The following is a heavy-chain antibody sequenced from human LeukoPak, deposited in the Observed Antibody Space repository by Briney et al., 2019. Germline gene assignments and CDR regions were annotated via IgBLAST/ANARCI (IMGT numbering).Heavy chain of an antibody. J-gene: IGHJ4*02. Sequence: GRSLRLSCAASGFTVDDYAMHWVRQAPGKGLEWVSGISWNSGSIGYADSVKGRFTISRDNAKNSLYLQMNSLRAEDTALYYCAKGPSVTATIDYWGQGTLVTVSS. D-gene: IGHD2-21*02. V-gene: IGHV3-9*01. CDR3: AKGPSVTATIDY. CDR2: ISWNSGSI. CDR1: GFTVDDYA.